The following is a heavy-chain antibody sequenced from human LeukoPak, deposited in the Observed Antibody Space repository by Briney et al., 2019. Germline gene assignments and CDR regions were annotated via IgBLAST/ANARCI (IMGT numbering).Heavy chain of an antibody. Sequence: GGSLRLSCAASGFTFSSYAMSWVRQAPGKALEWVSAISGSGGSTYYTDSVKGRFTISRDNSKNTLYLQMNSLRAEDTAVYYCAKDGLEYSSSPREYYFDYWGQGTLVTVSS. V-gene: IGHV3-23*01. D-gene: IGHD6-6*01. CDR2: ISGSGGST. J-gene: IGHJ4*02. CDR3: AKDGLEYSSSPREYYFDY. CDR1: GFTFSSYA.